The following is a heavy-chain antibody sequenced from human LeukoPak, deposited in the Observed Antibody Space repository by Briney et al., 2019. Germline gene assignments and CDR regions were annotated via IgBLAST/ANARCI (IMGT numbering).Heavy chain of an antibody. D-gene: IGHD6-13*01. CDR3: ASRVGYTGSWSAFDY. J-gene: IGHJ4*02. V-gene: IGHV3-48*03. Sequence: PGGSLRLSCAASGFTFSSYEMNWVRQAPGKGLEWVSYIGASGGTIYYAGSVRGRFTIDRDNDKNSLYLQMNSLRAEDTADYYCASRVGYTGSWSAFDYWGQGTLVTVSS. CDR2: IGASGGTI. CDR1: GFTFSSYE.